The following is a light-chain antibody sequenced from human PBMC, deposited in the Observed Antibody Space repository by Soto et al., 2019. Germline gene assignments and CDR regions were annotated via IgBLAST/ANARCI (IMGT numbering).Light chain of an antibody. CDR2: DVT. V-gene: IGLV2-11*01. Sequence: QSALTQPRSVSGSPGQSVTISCTGISSDVGGYNDVSWYQQHPGKAPKLMIYDVTKRPSGVPDRLSGSKSGNTASLTISGLQAEDEADYYCCSYAGSYTYVFGIGTKLTVL. J-gene: IGLJ1*01. CDR1: SSDVGGYND. CDR3: CSYAGSYTYV.